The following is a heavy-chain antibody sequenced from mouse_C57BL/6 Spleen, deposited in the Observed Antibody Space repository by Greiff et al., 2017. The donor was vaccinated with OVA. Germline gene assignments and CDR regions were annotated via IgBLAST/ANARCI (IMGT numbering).Heavy chain of an antibody. Sequence: VKLQESGAELVRPGTSVKVSCKAPGYAFTNYLIEWVKQRPGQGLEWIGVINPGSGGTNYNEKFKGKATLTADKSSSTAYMQLSSLTSEDSAVYFCARCGDSSGYYAMDYWGQGTSVTVSS. CDR2: INPGSGGT. CDR1: GYAFTNYL. CDR3: ARCGDSSGYYAMDY. D-gene: IGHD3-2*02. V-gene: IGHV1-54*01. J-gene: IGHJ4*01.